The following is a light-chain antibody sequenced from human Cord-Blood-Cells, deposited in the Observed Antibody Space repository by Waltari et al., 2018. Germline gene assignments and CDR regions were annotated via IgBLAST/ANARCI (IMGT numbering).Light chain of an antibody. J-gene: IGKJ4*01. CDR1: QSIRSY. CDR3: QQSYSTPLT. Sequence: DIQMTQSPSSLSASVGDRATITCRASQSIRSYLNWYQQKPGKAPKLLIYAASSLQSGVPSRFSGSGSGTDFTLTISSLQPEDVATYYCQQSYSTPLTFGGGTKVEIK. CDR2: AAS. V-gene: IGKV1-39*01.